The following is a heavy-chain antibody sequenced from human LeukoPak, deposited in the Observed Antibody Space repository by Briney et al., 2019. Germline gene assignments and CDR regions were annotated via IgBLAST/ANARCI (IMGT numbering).Heavy chain of an antibody. D-gene: IGHD6-19*01. CDR1: GITLSNYG. J-gene: IGHJ4*02. V-gene: IGHV3-23*01. CDR3: ARGQGAVSGPFAS. Sequence: GGSLRLSCAVSGITLSNYGMSWVRQAPGKGLEWVAGISDSGGRTNYADSVKGRFTISRDNPKNTLILQMNSLRPEDTAVYFCARGQGAVSGPFASWGQGTLVTVSS. CDR2: ISDSGGRT.